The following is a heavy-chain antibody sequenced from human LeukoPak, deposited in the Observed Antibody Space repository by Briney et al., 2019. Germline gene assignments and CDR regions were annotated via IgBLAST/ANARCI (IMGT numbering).Heavy chain of an antibody. CDR2: IKQDGSEK. Sequence: GGSLRLSCAASGFTFSSYWMSWVRQAPGKGLEWVANIKQDGSEKYYVDFVKGRFTISRDNAKNSLYLQMNSLRAEDTAVYYCARSHQLLGYGMDVWGQGTTVTVSS. V-gene: IGHV3-7*01. CDR3: ARSHQLLGYGMDV. D-gene: IGHD2-2*01. J-gene: IGHJ6*02. CDR1: GFTFSSYW.